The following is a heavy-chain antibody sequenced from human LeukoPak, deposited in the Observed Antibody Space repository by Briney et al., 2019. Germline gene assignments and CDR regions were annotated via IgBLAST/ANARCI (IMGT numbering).Heavy chain of an antibody. V-gene: IGHV4-39*01. CDR3: ARGAPRITMIVVVKRGSYYFDY. CDR2: IYYSGST. CDR1: GDSINNYKYY. D-gene: IGHD3-22*01. J-gene: IGHJ4*02. Sequence: SETLSLTCTVSGDSINNYKYYWGWIRQPPGKGLEWIGSIYYSGSTYYNPSLKSRVTISVDTSKNQFSLKLSSVTAADTAVYYCARGAPRITMIVVVKRGSYYFDYWGQGTLVTVSS.